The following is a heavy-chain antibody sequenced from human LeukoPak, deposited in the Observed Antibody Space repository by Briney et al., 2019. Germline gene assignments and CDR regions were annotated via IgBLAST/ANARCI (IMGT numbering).Heavy chain of an antibody. CDR1: GVSISSGDHF. CDR2: IFYSANT. CDR3: GRQASYSDFSSGAYYEALDP. V-gene: IGHV4-30-4*02. J-gene: IGHJ6*02. D-gene: IGHD3-3*01. Sequence: PADTLPLTCTVSGVSISSGDHFWSRIRQHPGLGLESIGYIFYSANTSYNPFLRSRVTMSVDTSKNQFALKLSSVTAADTAVYYCGRQASYSDFSSGAYYEALDPWGQGTTVTVSS.